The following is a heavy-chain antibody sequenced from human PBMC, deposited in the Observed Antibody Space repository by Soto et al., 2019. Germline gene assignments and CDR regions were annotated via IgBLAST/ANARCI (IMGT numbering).Heavy chain of an antibody. V-gene: IGHV3-74*01. Sequence: EVQLVESGGGLVQPGGSLRLSCAASGFTFSSSWILWVRQAPGKGLVWVSRINTDGSTTTYADSVKGRFTISRDNAKNTVYLQMNSLRAEDTAVYYCTRGGNFRFDDCGQGTLVTVSS. J-gene: IGHJ4*02. CDR3: TRGGNFRFDD. CDR2: INTDGSTT. CDR1: GFTFSSSW. D-gene: IGHD1-26*01.